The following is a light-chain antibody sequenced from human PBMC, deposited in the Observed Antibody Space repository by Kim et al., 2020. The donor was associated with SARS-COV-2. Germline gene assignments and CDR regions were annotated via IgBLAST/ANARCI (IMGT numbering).Light chain of an antibody. V-gene: IGKV3-20*01. CDR3: QQYGSSPYT. CDR2: GAS. Sequence: FSPGEQASLSCRANQSVRSSYLAWYQQKPGQAPRLLIYGASSRATGIPDRFSGSGSVTDFTLTFSRLEPEYFAVYYCQQYGSSPYTFGQETKLEIK. CDR1: QSVRSSY. J-gene: IGKJ2*01.